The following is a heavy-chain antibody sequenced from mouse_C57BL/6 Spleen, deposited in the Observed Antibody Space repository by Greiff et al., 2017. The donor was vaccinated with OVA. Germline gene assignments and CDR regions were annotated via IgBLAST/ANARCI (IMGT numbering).Heavy chain of an antibody. CDR2: IDPANGNT. Sequence: EVKLVESVAELVRPGASVKLSCTASGFNIKNTYMHWVKQRPEQGLEWIGRIDPANGNTKYAPKFQGKATITADTSSNTAYLQLSSLTSEDTAIYYCARSNGGPSYYAMDYWGQGTSVTVSS. D-gene: IGHD1-1*02. CDR1: GFNIKNTY. J-gene: IGHJ4*01. V-gene: IGHV14-3*01. CDR3: ARSNGGPSYYAMDY.